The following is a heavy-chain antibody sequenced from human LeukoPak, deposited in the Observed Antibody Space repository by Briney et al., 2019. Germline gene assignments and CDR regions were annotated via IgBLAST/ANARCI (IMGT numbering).Heavy chain of an antibody. Sequence: GGSLRLSCAASGFTFSNDAMSWVRQAPGRGLEWVSSIGGYGTTAYYADSVKGRLTISRDNSKNTLYLQMNSLRAEDTAIYYCAKHGAGITVAGRRHLDYWGQGTLVTVSS. D-gene: IGHD6-19*01. CDR1: GFTFSNDA. V-gene: IGHV3-23*01. J-gene: IGHJ4*02. CDR2: IGGYGTTA. CDR3: AKHGAGITVAGRRHLDY.